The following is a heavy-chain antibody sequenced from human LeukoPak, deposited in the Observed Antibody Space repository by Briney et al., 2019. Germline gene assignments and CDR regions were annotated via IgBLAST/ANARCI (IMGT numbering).Heavy chain of an antibody. Sequence: PGGSLRLSCAASGFTFSSYSMNWVRQAPGKGLEWVSSISSSSSYIYYADSVKGRFTISRDNAKNSLYLQMNSLRAGDTAVYYCARAEYDILTGSYFDYWGQGTLVTVSS. D-gene: IGHD3-9*01. J-gene: IGHJ4*02. CDR3: ARAEYDILTGSYFDY. CDR2: ISSSSSYI. V-gene: IGHV3-21*01. CDR1: GFTFSSYS.